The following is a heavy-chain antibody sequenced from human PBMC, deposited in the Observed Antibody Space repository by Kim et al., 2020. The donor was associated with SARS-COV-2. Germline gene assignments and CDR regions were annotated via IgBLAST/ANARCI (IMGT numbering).Heavy chain of an antibody. D-gene: IGHD6-13*01. CDR2: IYYSGST. V-gene: IGHV4-59*13. J-gene: IGHJ5*02. Sequence: SETLSLTCTVSGGSISSYYWSWIRQPPGKGLEWIGYIYYSGSTNYNPSLKSRVTISVDTSKNQFSLKLSSVTAADTAVYYCARDSSSWKNWFDPWGQGILVTVSS. CDR1: GGSISSYY. CDR3: ARDSSSWKNWFDP.